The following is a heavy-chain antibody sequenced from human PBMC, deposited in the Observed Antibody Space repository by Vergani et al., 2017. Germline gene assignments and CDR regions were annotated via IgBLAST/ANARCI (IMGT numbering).Heavy chain of an antibody. Sequence: QVQLVQSGAEVKKPGSSVKVSCKASGGTFSSYTISWVRQAPGQGLEWMGRIIPILGIANYAQKFQGRVTITADKSTSTAYMELSSLRSEDTAVYYCARVGSYGDYRFDPWGQGTLVTVSS. D-gene: IGHD4-17*01. J-gene: IGHJ5*02. V-gene: IGHV1-69*02. CDR1: GGTFSSYT. CDR2: IIPILGIA. CDR3: ARVGSYGDYRFDP.